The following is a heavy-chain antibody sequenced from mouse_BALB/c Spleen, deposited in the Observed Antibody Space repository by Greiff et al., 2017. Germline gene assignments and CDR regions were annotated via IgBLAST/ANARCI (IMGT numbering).Heavy chain of an antibody. Sequence: VQLQQSGPELVKPGASVKVSCKASGYAFTSYNMYWVKQSHGKSLEWIGYIDPYNGGTSYNQKFKGKATLTVDKSSSTAYMHLNSLTSEDSAVYYCARRNYGSSLYAMDYWGQGTSVTVSS. J-gene: IGHJ4*01. D-gene: IGHD1-1*01. CDR1: GYAFTSYN. CDR3: ARRNYGSSLYAMDY. CDR2: IDPYNGGT. V-gene: IGHV1S135*01.